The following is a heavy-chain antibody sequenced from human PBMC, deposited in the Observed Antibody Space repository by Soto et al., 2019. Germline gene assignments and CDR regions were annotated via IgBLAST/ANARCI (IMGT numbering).Heavy chain of an antibody. CDR1: GYTFTSYG. J-gene: IGHJ4*02. Sequence: XVKVSCKASGYTFTSYGISWVRQAPGQGLEWMGWISAYNGKTNYAQKLQGRVTMTTDTSTSTAYMELRSPRSDDTAVYYCARVIAAAADCDYWGQGTLVTVSS. V-gene: IGHV1-18*01. D-gene: IGHD6-13*01. CDR3: ARVIAAAADCDY. CDR2: ISAYNGKT.